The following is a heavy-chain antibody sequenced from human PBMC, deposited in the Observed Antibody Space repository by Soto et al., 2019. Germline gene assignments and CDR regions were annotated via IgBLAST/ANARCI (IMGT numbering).Heavy chain of an antibody. CDR3: ARDLGGDLSYFDY. J-gene: IGHJ4*02. Sequence: GGSLRLSCAASGFTFSSYGMHWVRQAPGKGLEWVAVIWYDGSNKYYADSVKGRFTISRDNSKNTLYLQMNSLRAEDTAVYYCARDLGGDLSYFDYWAQVTLVPVS. CDR2: IWYDGSNK. D-gene: IGHD2-21*02. V-gene: IGHV3-33*01. CDR1: GFTFSSYG.